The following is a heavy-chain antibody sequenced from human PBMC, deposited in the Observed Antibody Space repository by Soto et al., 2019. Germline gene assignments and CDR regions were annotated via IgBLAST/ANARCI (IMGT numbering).Heavy chain of an antibody. V-gene: IGHV3-30*18. Sequence: QVQLVESGGGVVQPGRSLRLSCAASGFTFSSYGMHWVRQAPGKGLEWVAVISYDGSNKYYADSVKGRFTISRDNSKNTLYLQMNSLRAEDTAVYYCAEVVLLWFGELFFLTRRIDYWGQGTLVTVSS. CDR1: GFTFSSYG. CDR3: AEVVLLWFGELFFLTRRIDY. CDR2: ISYDGSNK. D-gene: IGHD3-10*01. J-gene: IGHJ4*02.